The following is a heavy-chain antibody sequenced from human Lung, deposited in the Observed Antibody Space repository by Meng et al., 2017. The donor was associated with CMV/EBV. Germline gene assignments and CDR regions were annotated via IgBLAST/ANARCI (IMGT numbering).Heavy chain of an antibody. CDR2: ISYDVSNT. CDR1: GLTLIGYA. J-gene: IGHJ5*01. Sequence: GGSXRLXXALSGLTLIGYAMHWVRKAPGKGLEGVALISYDVSNTYYADSVKGRFTISRDNSNSALYLQMNSLRPEDTAVYYCAREIGDNDFWSGLDRWWHFDSWGQGXLVTVSS. D-gene: IGHD3-3*01. V-gene: IGHV3-30-3*01. CDR3: AREIGDNDFWSGLDRWWHFDS.